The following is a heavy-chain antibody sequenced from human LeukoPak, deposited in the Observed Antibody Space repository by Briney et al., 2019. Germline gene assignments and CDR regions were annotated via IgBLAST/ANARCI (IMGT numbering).Heavy chain of an antibody. CDR2: IIPIFGTA. J-gene: IGHJ4*02. D-gene: IGHD2-2*01. CDR1: GGTFSSYA. CDR3: ARSIVVVPAAEDYFDY. Sequence: ASVKVSCKASGGTFSSYAISWVRQAPGQGLEWMGGIIPIFGTANYAQKFQGRVTITADESTGTAYMELSSLRSEDTAVYYCARSIVVVPAAEDYFDYWGQGTLVTVSS. V-gene: IGHV1-69*13.